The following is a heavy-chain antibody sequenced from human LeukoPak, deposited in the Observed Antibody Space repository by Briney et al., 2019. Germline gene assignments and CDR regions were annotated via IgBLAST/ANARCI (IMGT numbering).Heavy chain of an antibody. Sequence: SETLSLTCSVSGYSFSNDYYRGWIRQPPGKGLEWIGSIYHSGITYYNASLKSRVVISVDTSKNQFSLKLSSVSAADTAVYYCARIWGYCSRNNCRNARGLPYWGQGTLVTVSS. CDR1: GYSFSNDYY. CDR3: ARIWGYCSRNNCRNARGLPY. V-gene: IGHV4-38-2*02. D-gene: IGHD2-2*01. J-gene: IGHJ4*02. CDR2: IYHSGIT.